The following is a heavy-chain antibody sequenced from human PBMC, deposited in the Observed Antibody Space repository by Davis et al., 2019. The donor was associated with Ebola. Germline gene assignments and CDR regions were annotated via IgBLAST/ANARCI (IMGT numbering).Heavy chain of an antibody. D-gene: IGHD1-26*01. J-gene: IGHJ6*02. V-gene: IGHV4-61*01. Sequence: MPSETLSLPCTVSGGSVSSGSHYWSWIRQPPGKGLEWLGYIYYSGSTNYNPTLKSRVTISVDTSKNQFSLKLSSVTAADTAVYYCARDQPPYSGSYYDDMDVWGQGTTVTVSS. CDR1: GGSVSSGSHY. CDR3: ARDQPPYSGSYYDDMDV. CDR2: IYYSGST.